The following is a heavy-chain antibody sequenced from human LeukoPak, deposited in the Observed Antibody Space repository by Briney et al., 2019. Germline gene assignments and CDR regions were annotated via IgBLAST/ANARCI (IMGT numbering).Heavy chain of an antibody. J-gene: IGHJ4*02. CDR1: GFTFSNAW. CDR3: ARDGYGTGSHDN. Sequence: GGSLRLSCAASGFTFSNAWMSWVRQAPGKGLEWVANIKQDESAKYYVDSVKGRFTISRDNTKNSLYLQMNSLRVEDTAVYHCARDGYGTGSHDNWGQGTLVTVSS. D-gene: IGHD3-10*01. V-gene: IGHV3-7*01. CDR2: IKQDESAK.